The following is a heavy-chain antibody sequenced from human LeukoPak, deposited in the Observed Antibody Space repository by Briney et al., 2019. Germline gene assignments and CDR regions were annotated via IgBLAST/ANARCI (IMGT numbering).Heavy chain of an antibody. J-gene: IGHJ6*02. CDR3: AREALTVTTLTGFDQNEMYYYYGMDV. Sequence: ASVKCSCKASGYTLTGYYIHWVRQAPGQGLEWMGWINPNSGGTKYAQKFQCRVTMTRDTSISTAYLEMSRLRSDDTGVYYCAREALTVTTLTGFDQNEMYYYYGMDVWGQGTTVTVSS. V-gene: IGHV1-2*02. CDR1: GYTLTGYY. D-gene: IGHD4-17*01. CDR2: INPNSGGT.